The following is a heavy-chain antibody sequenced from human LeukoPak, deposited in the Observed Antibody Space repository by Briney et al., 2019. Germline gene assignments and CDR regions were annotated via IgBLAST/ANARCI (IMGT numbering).Heavy chain of an antibody. CDR2: IYYSGST. D-gene: IGHD6-19*01. V-gene: IGHV4-39*01. Sequence: SETLSLTCTVSGGSISSSSYYWGWIRQPPGKGLEWIGSIYYSGSTYYNPSLKSRVTISVDTSKNQFSLKLSSVTAADTAVYYCARRRTSYSSGWYGAFDIWGQGTMVTVSS. CDR1: GGSISSSSYY. CDR3: ARRRTSYSSGWYGAFDI. J-gene: IGHJ3*02.